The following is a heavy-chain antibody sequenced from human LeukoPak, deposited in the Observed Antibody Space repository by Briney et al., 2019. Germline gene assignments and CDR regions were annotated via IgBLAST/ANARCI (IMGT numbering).Heavy chain of an antibody. CDR1: GFTVSSNY. V-gene: IGHV3-66*02. Sequence: GGSLRLSCAASGFTVSSNYMSWVRQAPGKGREWVSVIYSGGSTYYADSVKGRFTISRDNSKNTLYLQMNSLRAEDTAVYYCARVWGGSGSPTGGAFDIWGQGTMVTVSS. J-gene: IGHJ3*02. D-gene: IGHD3-10*01. CDR2: IYSGGST. CDR3: ARVWGGSGSPTGGAFDI.